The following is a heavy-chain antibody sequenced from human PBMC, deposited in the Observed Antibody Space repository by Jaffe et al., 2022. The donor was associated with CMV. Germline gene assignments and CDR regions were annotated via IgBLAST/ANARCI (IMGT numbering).Heavy chain of an antibody. V-gene: IGHV3-7*01. CDR1: GFTFSSYW. Sequence: EVQLVESGGGLVQPGGSLRLSCAASGFTFSSYWMSWVRQAPGKGLEWVANIKQDGSEKYYVDSVKGRFTISRDNAKNSLYLQMNSLRAEDTAVYYCARVGGYCSSTSCYVFDYWGQGTLVTVSS. CDR2: IKQDGSEK. CDR3: ARVGGYCSSTSCYVFDY. D-gene: IGHD2-2*01. J-gene: IGHJ4*02.